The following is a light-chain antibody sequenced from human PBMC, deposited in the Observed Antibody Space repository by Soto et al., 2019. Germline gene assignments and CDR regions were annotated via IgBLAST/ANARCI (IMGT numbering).Light chain of an antibody. CDR2: GNN. V-gene: IGLV1-40*01. CDR3: QSYDSSLSGSV. J-gene: IGLJ2*01. Sequence: QTVVTQPPSVSGAPGQRVTISCTGSSSNIGAGYDVHWYQQLPGTAPKFLIYGNNNRPSGVPDRFSGSKSGTSASLAITGLQAEDEADYYCQSYDSSLSGSVLGGGTKVTVL. CDR1: SSNIGAGYD.